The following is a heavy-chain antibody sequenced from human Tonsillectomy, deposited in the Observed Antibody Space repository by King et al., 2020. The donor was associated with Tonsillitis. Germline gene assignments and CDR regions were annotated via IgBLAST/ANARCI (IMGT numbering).Heavy chain of an antibody. J-gene: IGHJ6*01. Sequence: QLQESGPGLVKPSGTLSLTCAVSGGSISISKWWSWVRQPPGKGLEWIGEIYHSGSTNYNPSPRSRVTISLDKSKNQFSLKLSFVTGADTAGYYWALIGGGTYDDFWSGRKGMDVWGQGTTVTVSS. D-gene: IGHD3-3*01. V-gene: IGHV4-4*02. CDR2: IYHSGST. CDR3: ALIGGGTYDDFWSGRKGMDV. CDR1: GGSISISKW.